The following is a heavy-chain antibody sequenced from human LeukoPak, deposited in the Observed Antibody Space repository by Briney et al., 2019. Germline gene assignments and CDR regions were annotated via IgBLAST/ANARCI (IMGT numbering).Heavy chain of an antibody. CDR2: IYYSGST. J-gene: IGHJ6*03. CDR3: ARSYYYYYMDV. Sequence: SETLSLTCTVSGGSISSYYWSWIRQPPGKGLEWIGYIYYSGSTNYNPSLKSRVTISVDTSKDQFSLKLSSVTAADTAVYYCARSYYYYYMDVWGKGTTVTVSS. CDR1: GGSISSYY. V-gene: IGHV4-59*01.